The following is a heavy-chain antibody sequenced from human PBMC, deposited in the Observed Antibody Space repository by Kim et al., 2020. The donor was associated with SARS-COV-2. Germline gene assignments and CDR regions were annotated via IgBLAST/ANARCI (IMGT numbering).Heavy chain of an antibody. CDR3: ARGWSGSHQYYFDS. V-gene: IGHV3-30*04. CDR1: GFTFSSYA. Sequence: GGSLRLSCAASGFTFSSYAMHWVRQAPGKGLEWVAVISYDGSNKYYAASVKRRFTISRDNSNNTLHLQMNSMRAEATVVYYCARGWSGSHQYYFDSWGPG. J-gene: IGHJ4*02. D-gene: IGHD1-26*01. CDR2: ISYDGSNK.